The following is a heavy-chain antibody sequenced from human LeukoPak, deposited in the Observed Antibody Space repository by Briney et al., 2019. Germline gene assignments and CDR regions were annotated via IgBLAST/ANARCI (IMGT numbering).Heavy chain of an antibody. J-gene: IGHJ4*02. D-gene: IGHD3-22*01. CDR3: ARDHDYYDSSGLDY. CDR1: GFTFSSYW. V-gene: IGHV3-74*01. Sequence: PGGSLRLSCAASGFTFSSYWMHWVRQAPGKGLVWVSRINGDGSSTSYADSVKGRFTISRDNAKNTLYLQMNSLRAEDTAVYYCARDHDYYDSSGLDYWGQGTLVTVSS. CDR2: INGDGSST.